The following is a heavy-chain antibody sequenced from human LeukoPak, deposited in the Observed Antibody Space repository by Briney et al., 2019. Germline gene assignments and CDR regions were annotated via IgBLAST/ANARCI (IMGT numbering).Heavy chain of an antibody. J-gene: IGHJ6*03. Sequence: KPSETLSLTCAVYGGSFSGYYWSWIRQPPGKGLEWIGEINHSGSTNYNPSLKSRVTISVDTSKNQFSLKLSSVTAADTAVYYCARARTTYYYYYMDVWGKGTTVIVSS. CDR2: INHSGST. V-gene: IGHV4-34*01. CDR1: GGSFSGYY. CDR3: ARARTTYYYYYMDV. D-gene: IGHD1-1*01.